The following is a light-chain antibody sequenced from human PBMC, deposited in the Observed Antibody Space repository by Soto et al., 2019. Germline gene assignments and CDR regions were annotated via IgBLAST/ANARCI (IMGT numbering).Light chain of an antibody. Sequence: EIVLTQSPGTLSLSPGERATLPCRASQSVSSSYLAWYQQKPGQAPRLLIYGASSRATGIPDRSSGSGSGTDFTLTISRLEPEDFAVYYCQQYGSSPLTFGQGTRVEIK. CDR2: GAS. V-gene: IGKV3-20*01. CDR1: QSVSSSY. J-gene: IGKJ1*01. CDR3: QQYGSSPLT.